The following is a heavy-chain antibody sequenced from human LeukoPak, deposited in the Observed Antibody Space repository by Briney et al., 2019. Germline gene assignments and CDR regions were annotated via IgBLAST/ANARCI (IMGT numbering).Heavy chain of an antibody. CDR2: IIAYNGNT. CDR3: AGTTGDYYDSSGRGNWFDP. D-gene: IGHD3-22*01. V-gene: IGHV1-18*01. Sequence: ASVKVSCKASGYTFTSYGISWVRQAPGQGLEWMGWIIAYNGNTNYAQKLQGRVTMTTDTSTSTAYMELRSLRSDDTAVYYCAGTTGDYYDSSGRGNWFDPCGQGTLVTVSS. J-gene: IGHJ5*02. CDR1: GYTFTSYG.